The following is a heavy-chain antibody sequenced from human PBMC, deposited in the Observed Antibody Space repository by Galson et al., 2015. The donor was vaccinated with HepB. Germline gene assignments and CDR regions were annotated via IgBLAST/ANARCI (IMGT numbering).Heavy chain of an antibody. CDR1: GFTFSSYA. Sequence: SLRLSCAASGFTFSSYAMHWVRQAPGKGLEYVSAISSNGGSTYYADSVKGRFTISRDNSKNTLYLQMSSLRAEDTAVYYCVTPPDFIAVAGTDFWGQGTLVTVSS. J-gene: IGHJ4*02. D-gene: IGHD6-19*01. V-gene: IGHV3-64D*06. CDR3: VTPPDFIAVAGTDF. CDR2: ISSNGGST.